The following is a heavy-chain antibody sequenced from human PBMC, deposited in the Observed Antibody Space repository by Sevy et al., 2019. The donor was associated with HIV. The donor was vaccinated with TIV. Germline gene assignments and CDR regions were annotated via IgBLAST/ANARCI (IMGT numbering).Heavy chain of an antibody. J-gene: IGHJ6*03. Sequence: ASVKVSCKASGYTFTSYGISWVRQAPGQGLEWMGWISAYNGNTNYAQKLQGRVTMTTDTSTSTAYMELGSLRSDDTAVYYCAREGRGSSAVRYYYYMDVWGKGTMVTVSS. CDR2: ISAYNGNT. D-gene: IGHD6-6*01. CDR1: GYTFTSYG. V-gene: IGHV1-18*01. CDR3: AREGRGSSAVRYYYYMDV.